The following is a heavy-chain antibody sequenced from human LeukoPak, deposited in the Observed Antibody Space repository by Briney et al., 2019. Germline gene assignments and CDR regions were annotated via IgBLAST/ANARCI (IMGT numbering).Heavy chain of an antibody. Sequence: GASVKVSCKASGGIFSSYSITWVRQAPGEGLEWMGGIIPFSGTANYAQKFQDRVTITADKSTSTAYMELSSLRSEDTAVYYCARDRSGWYYHGFDYWGQGTLVTVSS. CDR3: ARDRSGWYYHGFDY. CDR1: GGIFSSYS. D-gene: IGHD6-19*01. CDR2: IIPFSGTA. V-gene: IGHV1-69*06. J-gene: IGHJ4*02.